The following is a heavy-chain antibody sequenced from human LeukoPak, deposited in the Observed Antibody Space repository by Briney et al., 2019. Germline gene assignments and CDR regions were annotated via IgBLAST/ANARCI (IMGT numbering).Heavy chain of an antibody. CDR2: IRSKTYGGTT. V-gene: IGHV3-49*03. Sequence: GGSLRLSCAASGFTFSDYAMSWFRQAPGKGLEWVGFIRSKTYGGTTEYAASVKRRFTISRDDSKSIAYLQMSSLKTGDTAVYYCTRNYRGSFYYFDYWGQGTLVTVSS. D-gene: IGHD1-26*01. CDR3: TRNYRGSFYYFDY. J-gene: IGHJ4*02. CDR1: GFTFSDYA.